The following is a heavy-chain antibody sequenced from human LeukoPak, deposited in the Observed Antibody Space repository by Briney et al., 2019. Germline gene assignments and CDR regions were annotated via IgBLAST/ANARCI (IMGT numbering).Heavy chain of an antibody. J-gene: IGHJ4*02. CDR3: VVGGSPGY. D-gene: IGHD2-15*01. CDR1: GLAFSAYK. CDR2: ISTDGYTT. V-gene: IGHV3-74*01. Sequence: GGSMRLSCAASGLAFSAYKMHWVRQAPRKGLVWVSRISTDGYTTDYADFVQGRFTASRDNAKNTWSLEMNSLRAEDTAVYYCVVGGSPGYWGQGTLVTVSS.